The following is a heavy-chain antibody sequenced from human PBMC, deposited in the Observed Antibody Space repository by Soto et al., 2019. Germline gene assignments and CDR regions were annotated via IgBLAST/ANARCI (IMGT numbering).Heavy chain of an antibody. V-gene: IGHV3-33*01. J-gene: IGHJ4*02. D-gene: IGHD2-15*01. Sequence: QVQLVESGGVVVQPGRSLRLSCAASGFTFSSHGMHWVRQAPGKGLEWVAVIWYDGSNKYYADSVKGRFTISRDNSKNTLYLQMNSLRAEDTAVYYCARGGAWVAASYYFDYWGQGTLVTVSS. CDR2: IWYDGSNK. CDR3: ARGGAWVAASYYFDY. CDR1: GFTFSSHG.